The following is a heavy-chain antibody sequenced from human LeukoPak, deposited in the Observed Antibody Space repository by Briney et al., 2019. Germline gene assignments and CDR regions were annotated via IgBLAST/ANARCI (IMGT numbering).Heavy chain of an antibody. CDR2: IIPIFGTA. D-gene: IGHD2-21*02. Sequence: SVKVSCKASGGTFSSYAISWVRQAPGQGLEWMGGIIPIFGTANYPQKFQGRVTITTDESTSTANMELSSLRSEDTAVYYCARATLRDCGGDCYSRGKYYFDYWGQGTLVAVSS. CDR1: GGTFSSYA. CDR3: ARATLRDCGGDCYSRGKYYFDY. J-gene: IGHJ4*02. V-gene: IGHV1-69*05.